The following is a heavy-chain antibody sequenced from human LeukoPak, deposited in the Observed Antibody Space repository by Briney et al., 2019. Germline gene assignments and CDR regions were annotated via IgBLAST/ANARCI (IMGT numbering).Heavy chain of an antibody. V-gene: IGHV3-23*01. CDR2: ISGSGGST. D-gene: IGHD3-22*01. J-gene: IGHJ4*02. Sequence: GGSLRLSXAASGFAFSSYAMSWVRQAPGKGLEWVSAISGSGGSTYYADSVKGRFTISRDNSKNTLYLQMNSLRAEDTAVYYCAKIVGTMIVVVIGPADYWGQGTLVTVSS. CDR1: GFAFSSYA. CDR3: AKIVGTMIVVVIGPADY.